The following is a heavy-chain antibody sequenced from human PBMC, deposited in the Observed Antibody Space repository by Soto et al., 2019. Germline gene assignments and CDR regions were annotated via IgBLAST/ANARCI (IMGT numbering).Heavy chain of an antibody. Sequence: EVHLLESGGALVQPGGSLRLSCAASGFTFSSCAMGWVRQAPGKGLEWVSDIIDSGGSTYYADSVKGRFTISRDNSKGTLYQQLNSLRDEDTAVYYCGKGRSYYYYYGVDVWGQGTTVTVSS. CDR2: IIDSGGST. D-gene: IGHD1-26*01. V-gene: IGHV3-23*01. CDR3: GKGRSYYYYYGVDV. CDR1: GFTFSSCA. J-gene: IGHJ6*02.